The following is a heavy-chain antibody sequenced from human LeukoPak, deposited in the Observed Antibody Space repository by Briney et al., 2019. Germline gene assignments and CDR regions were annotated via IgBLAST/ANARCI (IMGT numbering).Heavy chain of an antibody. CDR2: IRYDGSNK. D-gene: IGHD2-2*01. V-gene: IGHV3-30*02. CDR3: AASNLKYCSSTSCYGFDY. J-gene: IGHJ4*02. Sequence: GGSLRLSCAASGFTFSSYGMHWVRQAPGKGLEWVAFIRYDGSNKYYADSVKGRFTISRDNSKNTLYLQMNSLRAEDTAVYYCAASNLKYCSSTSCYGFDYWGQGTLVTVSS. CDR1: GFTFSSYG.